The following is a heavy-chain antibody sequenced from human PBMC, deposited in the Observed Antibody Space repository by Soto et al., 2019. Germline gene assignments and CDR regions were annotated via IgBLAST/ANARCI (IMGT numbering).Heavy chain of an antibody. D-gene: IGHD3-10*01. CDR3: ARGYYGSGIWRDFDY. J-gene: IGHJ4*02. CDR1: GFTFSSYS. Sequence: GGSLRLSCAASGFTFSSYSMNWVRQAPGKGLEWVSSISSSSSYIYYADSVKGRFTISRDNAKNSLYLQMNSLRAEDTAVYYCARGYYGSGIWRDFDYWGQGTLVTVSS. CDR2: ISSSSSYI. V-gene: IGHV3-21*01.